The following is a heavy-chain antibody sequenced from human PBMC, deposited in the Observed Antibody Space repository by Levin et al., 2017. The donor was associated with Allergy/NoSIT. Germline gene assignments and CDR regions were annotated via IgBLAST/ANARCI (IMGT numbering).Heavy chain of an antibody. D-gene: IGHD2-15*01. J-gene: IGHJ6*02. V-gene: IGHV1-58*01. Sequence: AASVKVSCKASGFTFTSSAVQWVRQARGQRLEWIGWIVVGSGNTNYAQKFQERVTITRDMSTSTAYMELSSLRSEDTAVYYCAAYCSGGSCYSGMANYYYGMDVWGQGTTVTVSS. CDR1: GFTFTSSA. CDR3: AAYCSGGSCYSGMANYYYGMDV. CDR2: IVVGSGNT.